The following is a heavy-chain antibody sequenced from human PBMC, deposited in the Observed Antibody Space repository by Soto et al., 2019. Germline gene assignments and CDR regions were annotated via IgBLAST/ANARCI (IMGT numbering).Heavy chain of an antibody. D-gene: IGHD3-10*01. CDR3: ARDGLYYYGSETLDY. V-gene: IGHV3-48*03. J-gene: IGHJ4*02. CDR1: GFSFSTHY. Sequence: GGSLRLSCAASGFSFSTHYMNWVRQSPGKGLEWVSSINRDGSITYYADSVKGRFTISRDNARNTLYLQMNSLRAEDTAVYYCARDGLYYYGSETLDYWGQGTLVTVSS. CDR2: INRDGSIT.